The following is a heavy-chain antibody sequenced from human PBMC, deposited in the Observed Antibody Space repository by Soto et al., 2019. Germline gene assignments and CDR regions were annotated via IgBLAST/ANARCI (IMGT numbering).Heavy chain of an antibody. Sequence: QVQLQESGPGLVKPSQTLSLTCTVSGGPIRSGGDYWNWVRQHPGKGLEWIGHISSGGTTYYNPSLESRVAISEVTSKNQFSLTRRSVTAADTAVYFCAREKLTAMYVFDSWGQGILVTVSS. CDR1: GGPIRSGGDY. CDR2: ISSGGTT. CDR3: AREKLTAMYVFDS. V-gene: IGHV4-31*03. D-gene: IGHD2-21*02. J-gene: IGHJ4*02.